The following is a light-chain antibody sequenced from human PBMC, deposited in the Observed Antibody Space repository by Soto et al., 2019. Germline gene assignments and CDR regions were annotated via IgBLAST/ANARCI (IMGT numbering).Light chain of an antibody. CDR3: SSYTSSSTLSV. CDR1: ISDVGGYNY. Sequence: QSPLTQPASVSGSPGQSITISCTGTISDVGGYNYVSWYQQHPGKVPKLMIYEVSNRPSGVSNRFSGSKSGNTASLTISGLQAEDEADYYCSSYTSSSTLSVFGTGTKVTVL. V-gene: IGLV2-14*01. J-gene: IGLJ1*01. CDR2: EVS.